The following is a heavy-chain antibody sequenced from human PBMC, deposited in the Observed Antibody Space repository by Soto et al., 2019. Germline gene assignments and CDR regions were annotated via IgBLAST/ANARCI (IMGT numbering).Heavy chain of an antibody. CDR1: GGSISSYY. CDR2: IYYSGST. J-gene: IGHJ3*01. CDR3: GRVWGGAFDV. Sequence: PSETLSLTCTVSGGSISSYYWSWIRQPPGKGLEWIGYIYYSGSTNYNPSLKSRVTISVDTSKNQFSLKLSSVTAADTAVYYCGRVWGGAFDVWGQGTMVTVSS. V-gene: IGHV4-59*01. D-gene: IGHD3-10*01.